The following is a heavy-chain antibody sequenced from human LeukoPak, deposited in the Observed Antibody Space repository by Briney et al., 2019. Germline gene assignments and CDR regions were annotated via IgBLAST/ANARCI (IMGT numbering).Heavy chain of an antibody. Sequence: GESLKISCKGSGYSFTSYWFGWGRQMPGKGLGWMGIIYPGDSDTRYSTSFQGEVTISADKSISTAYLEWSSLKASDTAMYYCARQPLGTDYWGQGTLVTVSS. V-gene: IGHV5-51*01. CDR1: GYSFTSYW. CDR3: ARQPLGTDY. J-gene: IGHJ4*02. CDR2: IYPGDSDT.